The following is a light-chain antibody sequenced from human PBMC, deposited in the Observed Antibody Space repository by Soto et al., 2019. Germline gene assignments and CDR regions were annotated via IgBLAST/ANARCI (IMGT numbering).Light chain of an antibody. J-gene: IGKJ5*01. Sequence: IQRTQANSILSSSVGDRVAITCRASQSISAWVAWYQQKPGKAPKLLIYDASDLETGVPSRFSGSGSGTGFTFTISSLQPEDFATYYCQQYESLPLTFGQGTRLEIK. CDR1: QSISAW. CDR2: DAS. V-gene: IGKV1-33*01. CDR3: QQYESLPLT.